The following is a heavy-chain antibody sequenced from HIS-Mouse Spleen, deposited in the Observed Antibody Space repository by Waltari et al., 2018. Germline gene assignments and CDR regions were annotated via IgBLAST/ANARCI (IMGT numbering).Heavy chain of an antibody. Sequence: QLQLQESGPGLVKPSETLSLTCTVSGGSISSSSYYWGWIRQPPGKGLEWIGSIYYSGSTYYNPSLKGRVTISVDTSKNQFSLKLSSVTAADTAVYYCAREIPYSSSWYDWYVDLWGRGTLVTVSS. CDR3: AREIPYSSSWYDWYVDL. D-gene: IGHD6-13*01. J-gene: IGHJ2*01. V-gene: IGHV4-39*07. CDR1: GGSISSSSYY. CDR2: IYYSGST.